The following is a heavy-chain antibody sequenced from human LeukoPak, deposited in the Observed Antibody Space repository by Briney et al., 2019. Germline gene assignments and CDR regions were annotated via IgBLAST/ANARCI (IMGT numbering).Heavy chain of an antibody. V-gene: IGHV4-39*07. Sequence: SETLSLTCTVSGGSISSSSYYWGWLRQPPGKGLEWIGSMYYSGNTYYSPSLKSRVTISVDTSKNQFSLKFGSVTAADTAVYYCATSSSWYYFDYWGQGTLVTVSS. CDR3: ATSSSWYYFDY. CDR2: MYYSGNT. D-gene: IGHD6-13*01. CDR1: GGSISSSSYY. J-gene: IGHJ4*02.